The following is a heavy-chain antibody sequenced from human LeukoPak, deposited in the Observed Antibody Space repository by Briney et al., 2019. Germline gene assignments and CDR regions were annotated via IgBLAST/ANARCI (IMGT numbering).Heavy chain of an antibody. Sequence: SVKVSCKASGGTFSSYAISWVRQAPGQGLEWMGGIIPIFGTANYAQKFQGRVTITADESTSTAYVELSSLRSEDTAVYYCASDSCSGGSCLDYWGQGTLVTVSS. J-gene: IGHJ4*02. D-gene: IGHD2-15*01. V-gene: IGHV1-69*01. CDR1: GGTFSSYA. CDR2: IIPIFGTA. CDR3: ASDSCSGGSCLDY.